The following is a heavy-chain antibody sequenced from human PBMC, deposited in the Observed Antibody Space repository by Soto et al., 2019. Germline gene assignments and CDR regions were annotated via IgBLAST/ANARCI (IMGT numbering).Heavy chain of an antibody. Sequence: SETLSLTCPVSGCTIISYYWSWIRQPPGKGLEWIGYIYYSGSTNYNPSLKSRVTISADTSKNQFSLKLSSVTVADTAVYYCARDPYGDSSDYWGQGTLVTVPQ. CDR2: IYYSGST. J-gene: IGHJ4*02. V-gene: IGHV4-59*01. D-gene: IGHD4-17*01. CDR1: GCTIISYY. CDR3: ARDPYGDSSDY.